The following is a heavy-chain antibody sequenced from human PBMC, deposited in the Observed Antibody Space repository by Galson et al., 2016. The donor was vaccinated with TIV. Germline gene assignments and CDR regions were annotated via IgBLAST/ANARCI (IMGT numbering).Heavy chain of an antibody. V-gene: IGHV4-31*03. D-gene: IGHD4-17*01. CDR1: GVSISSGFSY. CDR3: ARETYGDYDNYDAFDF. CDR2: IHFTGRT. Sequence: TLSLTCSVSGVSISSGFSYRNWVRQSPGQGLEWIGYIHFTGRTYYNPSFQSRVSISVDTSKSQFSLNLRSVTAADTAAYFCARETYGDYDNYDAFDFWGRGTMVTVSS. J-gene: IGHJ3*01.